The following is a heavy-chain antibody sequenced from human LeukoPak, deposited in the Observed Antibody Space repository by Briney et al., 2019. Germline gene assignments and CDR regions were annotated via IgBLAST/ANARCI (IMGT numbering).Heavy chain of an antibody. Sequence: GGSLRLSCAASGFTFSSYGMSWVRQAPGKGLEWVSAISGSGGSTYYADSVKGRFTISRDNSKNTLYLQMNSLRAEDTAVYYCAKASYYGSGSHWFDPWGQGTLVTVSS. CDR2: ISGSGGST. J-gene: IGHJ5*02. CDR3: AKASYYGSGSHWFDP. V-gene: IGHV3-23*01. D-gene: IGHD3-10*01. CDR1: GFTFSSYG.